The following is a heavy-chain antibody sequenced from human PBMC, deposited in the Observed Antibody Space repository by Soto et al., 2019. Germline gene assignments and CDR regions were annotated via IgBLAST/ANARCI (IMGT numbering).Heavy chain of an antibody. CDR2: IRSKANSYAT. CDR1: GFTFSGSA. Sequence: PGGSLRLSCAASGFTFSGSAMHWVRQASGKGLEWVGRIRSKANSYATAYAASVKGRYTISRDDSKNTAYLQMNSLKTEDTAVYYCTRPPTYYDILTGYSDNDAFDIWGQGTMVTVSS. J-gene: IGHJ3*02. D-gene: IGHD3-9*01. V-gene: IGHV3-73*01. CDR3: TRPPTYYDILTGYSDNDAFDI.